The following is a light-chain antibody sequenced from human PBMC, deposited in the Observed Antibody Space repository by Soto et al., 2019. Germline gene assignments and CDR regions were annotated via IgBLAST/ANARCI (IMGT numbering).Light chain of an antibody. CDR1: QSVSSN. CDR3: QQYNNWPPYT. CDR2: GAS. J-gene: IGKJ2*01. V-gene: IGKV3-15*01. Sequence: EIVMTQSPDTLSVSPGERATLSCRASQSVSSNLAWYQQKPGQAPRLLIYGASTRATGIPARFSGSGSGTEFTLTISSLQSEDFAVYYCQQYNNWPPYTFGQGTKV.